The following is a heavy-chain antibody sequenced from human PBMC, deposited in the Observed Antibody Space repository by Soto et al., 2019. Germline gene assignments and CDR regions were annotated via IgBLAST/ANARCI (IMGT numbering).Heavy chain of an antibody. CDR1: GYTFTSYY. J-gene: IGHJ5*02. Sequence: GASVKVSCKASGYTFTSYYIHWVRQAPGQGLEWMGIINPSGGGTSYAQKFQGRVTMTRNTSISTAYMELSSLRSEDTAVYYCARARFVYDSSGYSSWFFGQAITRSNWFDPWGQGTLVTVSS. V-gene: IGHV1-46*01. CDR2: INPSGGGT. D-gene: IGHD3-22*01. CDR3: ARARFVYDSSGYSSWFFGQAITRSNWFDP.